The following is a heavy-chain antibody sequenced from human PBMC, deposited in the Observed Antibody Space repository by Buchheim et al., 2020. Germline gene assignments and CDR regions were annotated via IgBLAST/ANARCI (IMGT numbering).Heavy chain of an antibody. V-gene: IGHV3-30*18. CDR1: GCTFSSYG. CDR3: AKESYDYGGTIGY. D-gene: IGHD4-23*01. Sequence: QVQLVESGGGVVQPGRSLRLSCAASGCTFSSYGMHWVRQAPGKGLEWVAVISYDGSNKYYADSVKGRFTISRDNSKNKLYLQMNSLRAEDTAVYYCAKESYDYGGTIGYWSQGTL. CDR2: ISYDGSNK. J-gene: IGHJ4*02.